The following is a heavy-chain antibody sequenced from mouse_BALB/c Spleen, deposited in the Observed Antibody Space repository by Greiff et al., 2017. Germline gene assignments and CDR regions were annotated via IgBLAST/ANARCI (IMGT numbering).Heavy chain of an antibody. CDR2: INPYNDGT. Sequence: QLQESGPELVKPGASVKMSCKASGYTFTSYVMHWVKQKPGQGLEWIGYINPYNDGTKYNEKFKGKATLTSDKSSSTAYMELSSLTSEDSAVYYCAPREADYGSSPWFADWGQGTLVTVSA. V-gene: IGHV1-14*01. D-gene: IGHD1-1*01. J-gene: IGHJ3*01. CDR1: GYTFTSYV. CDR3: APREADYGSSPWFAD.